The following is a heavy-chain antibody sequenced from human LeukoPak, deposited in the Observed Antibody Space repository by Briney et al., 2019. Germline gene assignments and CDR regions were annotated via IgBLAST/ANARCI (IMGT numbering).Heavy chain of an antibody. D-gene: IGHD2-2*01. CDR3: AKDRIVVVPAASDAFDI. J-gene: IGHJ3*02. CDR2: MRYDGSNK. V-gene: IGHV3-30*02. CDR1: GFTFSSYG. Sequence: QPGGSPRLSCAASGFTFSSYGMHWVRQAPGKGLEWVAFMRYDGSNKYYADSVKGRFTISRDNSKNTLYLQMNSLRAEDTAVYYCAKDRIVVVPAASDAFDIWGQGTMVTVSS.